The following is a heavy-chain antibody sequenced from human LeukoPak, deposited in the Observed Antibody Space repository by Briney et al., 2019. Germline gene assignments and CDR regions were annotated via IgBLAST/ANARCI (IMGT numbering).Heavy chain of an antibody. CDR3: ARGGVVYRY. CDR1: GGSFSGYY. CDR2: INHSGST. Sequence: SETLSLTCAVYGGSFSGYYWSWIRQPPGNGLEWIGEINHSGSTNYNPSLKSRVTISVDTSKNQFSLKLSSVTAADTAAYYCARGGVVYRYWGQGTLVTVSS. J-gene: IGHJ4*02. V-gene: IGHV4-34*01. D-gene: IGHD2-15*01.